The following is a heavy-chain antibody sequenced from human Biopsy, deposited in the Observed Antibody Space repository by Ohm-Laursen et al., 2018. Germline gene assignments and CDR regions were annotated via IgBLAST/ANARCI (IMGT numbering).Heavy chain of an antibody. CDR2: FAPENGKT. J-gene: IGHJ4*02. D-gene: IGHD1-1*01. CDR3: AADINVWNVNY. V-gene: IGHV1-24*01. Sequence: EVSVKVSCKVSGYTLTELSMHWVRQAPGKGLEWMGGFAPENGKTVYAQNFQARVSMTEDTSTDTAYMELRSLRSEDTAVYYCAADINVWNVNYWGQGTQVTVSS. CDR1: GYTLTELS.